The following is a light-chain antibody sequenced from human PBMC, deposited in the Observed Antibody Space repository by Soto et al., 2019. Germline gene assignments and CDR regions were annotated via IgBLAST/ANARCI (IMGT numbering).Light chain of an antibody. CDR1: SSDVGGYNY. J-gene: IGLJ2*01. CDR2: DVS. V-gene: IGLV2-14*03. Sequence: ALTQPATVSGSPGQSITISCAGTSSDVGGYNYVSWYQHHPGKAPKLMIYDVSNRPSGVSNRFSGFKSGNTASLTISGLQAEDEADYYCNSYTSSSTHVVFGGGTKLTVL. CDR3: NSYTSSSTHVV.